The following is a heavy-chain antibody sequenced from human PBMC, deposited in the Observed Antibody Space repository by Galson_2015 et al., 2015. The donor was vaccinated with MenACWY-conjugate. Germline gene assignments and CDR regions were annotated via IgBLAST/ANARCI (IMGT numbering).Heavy chain of an antibody. CDR2: ISSRSSYI. CDR3: ARGICGGDCYFDAFDI. D-gene: IGHD2-21*02. V-gene: IGHV3-21*06. CDR1: GFTFSSHS. Sequence: SLRLSCAASGFTFSSHSMNWVRQAPGKGLEWASSISSRSSYIFYADSVRGRFTISRDSAKNSLYLQMNSLRAEDTAVYYCARGICGGDCYFDAFDIWGQGTMVTVSS. J-gene: IGHJ3*02.